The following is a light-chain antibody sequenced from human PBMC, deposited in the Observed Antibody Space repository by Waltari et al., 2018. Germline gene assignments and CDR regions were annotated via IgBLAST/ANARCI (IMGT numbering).Light chain of an antibody. CDR1: QTISSA. V-gene: IGKV1-39*01. J-gene: IGKJ1*01. Sequence: DIEMTQSPSSMSASIGDTVSMTCRASQTISSALNWYQQKPGKAHKLLVYHASTLQNGVPSRFSGRGSGTNFALIINDLQPEDFGTYYCQQSYDTLWSFGPGTTVDIK. CDR2: HAS. CDR3: QQSYDTLWS.